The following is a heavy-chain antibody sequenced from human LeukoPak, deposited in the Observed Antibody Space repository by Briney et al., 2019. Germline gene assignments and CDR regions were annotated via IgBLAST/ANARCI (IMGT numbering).Heavy chain of an antibody. CDR2: ISRTTRYI. CDR1: GFTFSDYY. D-gene: IGHD2-2*02. CDR3: ARASGDIVVVPAAIFDY. Sequence: GGSLRLSCAASGFTFSDYYMNWVRQAPGKGLEWVSSISRTTRYIYYADSVKGRFTISRDNAKNSLYLQMNSLRAEDTAVYYCARASGDIVVVPAAIFDYWGQGTLVTVSS. V-gene: IGHV3-21*01. J-gene: IGHJ4*02.